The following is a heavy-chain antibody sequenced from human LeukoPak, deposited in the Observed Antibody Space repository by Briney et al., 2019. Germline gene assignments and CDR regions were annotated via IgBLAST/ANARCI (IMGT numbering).Heavy chain of an antibody. CDR2: IYTSGST. CDR3: ARTLGYCSGGSCYDIDWFDP. J-gene: IGHJ5*02. CDR1: GGSISSGSYY. D-gene: IGHD2-15*01. V-gene: IGHV4-61*02. Sequence: SETLSLTCTVSGGSISSGSYYWSWIRQPAGKGLEWIGRIYTSGSTNYNPSLKSRVTISVDTSKNQFSLKLSSVTAADTAVYYCARTLGYCSGGSCYDIDWFDPWGQGTLVTVSS.